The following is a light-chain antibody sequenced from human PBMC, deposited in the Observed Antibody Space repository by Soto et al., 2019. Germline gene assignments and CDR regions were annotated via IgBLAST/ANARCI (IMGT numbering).Light chain of an antibody. CDR2: YDT. J-gene: IGLJ2*01. Sequence: SYELTQPPSVSVAPGKTARITCGGNNIGSKNVHWYQQKPGQAPILVIYYDTDRPSGIPERFSGSNSGDTATLTISRVEAGDEAEYSCQVWDSSSDHVVFGGGTKLTVL. CDR3: QVWDSSSDHVV. CDR1: NIGSKN. V-gene: IGLV3-21*01.